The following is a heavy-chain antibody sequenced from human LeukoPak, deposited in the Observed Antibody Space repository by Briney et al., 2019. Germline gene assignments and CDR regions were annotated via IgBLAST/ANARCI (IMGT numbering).Heavy chain of an antibody. Sequence: GGSLRLSCAASGFTVSSNYMSWVRQAPGKGLEWVSVIYSGGSTYYADSVKGRFTISRHNSENTLYLQMNSLRAEDTAVYYCATERIAAAGTWYYYYGMDVWGQGTTVTVSS. J-gene: IGHJ6*02. D-gene: IGHD6-13*01. CDR1: GFTVSSNY. CDR2: IYSGGST. V-gene: IGHV3-53*04. CDR3: ATERIAAAGTWYYYYGMDV.